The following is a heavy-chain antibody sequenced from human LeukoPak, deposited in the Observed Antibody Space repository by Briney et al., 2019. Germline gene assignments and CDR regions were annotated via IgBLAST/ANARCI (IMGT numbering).Heavy chain of an antibody. D-gene: IGHD1-1*01. V-gene: IGHV3-48*01. CDR1: GFTFSSYS. J-gene: IGHJ3*02. Sequence: PGGSLRLSCAASGFTFSSYSMYWVRQAPGKGLEWVSYISSSSSNIYYADSVKGRFTISRDNAKNSFYLQMNSLRAEDTALYYCARHRTGYLDLNAFDIWGQGTMVTVSS. CDR2: ISSSSSNI. CDR3: ARHRTGYLDLNAFDI.